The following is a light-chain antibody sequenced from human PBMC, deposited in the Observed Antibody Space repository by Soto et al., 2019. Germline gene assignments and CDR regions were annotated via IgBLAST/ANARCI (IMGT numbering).Light chain of an antibody. V-gene: IGKV3-11*01. CDR1: QSVGNF. J-gene: IGKJ4*01. CDR2: DTS. Sequence: EIVLTQSPGTLSLSPGERASLSCRAGQSVGNFLVWYQQKPGQAPSLLIYDTSNRATGIPARFSGSGSGTDFTLTISSLEPEDFAIYYCQQYGNWPLTFGGGTKVEIK. CDR3: QQYGNWPLT.